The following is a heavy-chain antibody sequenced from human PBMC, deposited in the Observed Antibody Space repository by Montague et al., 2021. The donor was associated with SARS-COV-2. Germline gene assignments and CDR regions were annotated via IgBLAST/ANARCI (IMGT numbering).Heavy chain of an antibody. V-gene: IGHV4-38-2*02. J-gene: IGHJ6*02. CDR3: ARDDYTPGDYYYYYGMDV. CDR1: GYSISSGYY. D-gene: IGHD4-11*01. CDR2: IYHSGST. Sequence: ETLSLTCTVAGYSISSGYYGGWIRQPPGKGLEWIGSIYHSGSTXXNPXXXSRVTISVDTSKNQFSLKLSSVTAADTAVYYCARDDYTPGDYYYYYGMDVWGQGTTVTVSS.